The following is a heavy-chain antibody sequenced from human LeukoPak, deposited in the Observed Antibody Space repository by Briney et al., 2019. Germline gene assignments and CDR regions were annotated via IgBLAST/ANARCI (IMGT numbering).Heavy chain of an antibody. V-gene: IGHV3-21*01. CDR3: ARATALQFMGTYIS. CDR2: ISSSSSYI. Sequence: TGGSLRLSCAASGFTFSSYSMNWVRQAPGKGLEWVSSISSSSSYIYYADSVKGRFTISRDNSKNTLYLQMNSLRAEDTGVYYCARATALQFMGTYISWGLGVLVTVSS. J-gene: IGHJ5*02. CDR1: GFTFSSYS. D-gene: IGHD1-7*01.